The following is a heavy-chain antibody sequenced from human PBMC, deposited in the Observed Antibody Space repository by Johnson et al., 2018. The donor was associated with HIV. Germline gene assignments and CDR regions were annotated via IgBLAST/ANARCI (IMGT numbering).Heavy chain of an antibody. V-gene: IGHV3-66*01. D-gene: IGHD3-10*01. Sequence: MLLVESGGGLVQPGGSLRLSCAASGFTFSDYYMSWVRQAPGKGLEWVSVIYSGGSTYYADSVKGRFSISREHSKNTLYLKMNSRRADDTAVYYCATNTVVRGIIITYHSFDIWGQGTMVTVSS. CDR3: ATNTVVRGIIITYHSFDI. CDR2: IYSGGST. J-gene: IGHJ3*02. CDR1: GFTFSDYY.